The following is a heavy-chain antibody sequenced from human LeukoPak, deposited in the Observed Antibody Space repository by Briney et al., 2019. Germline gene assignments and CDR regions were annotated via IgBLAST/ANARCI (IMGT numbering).Heavy chain of an antibody. V-gene: IGHV3-23*01. D-gene: IGHD6-19*01. CDR1: GFTFSSYT. CDR3: AKVRSGWSHGNY. Sequence: GGSLRLSCAASGFTFSSYTMSWVRQAPGKGLEWVSTITTSDGNTYYADSVKGRFTISRDNSKNTLYLQMNSLRAEDTAVYYCAKVRSGWSHGNYWGQGTLVTVSS. CDR2: ITTSDGNT. J-gene: IGHJ4*02.